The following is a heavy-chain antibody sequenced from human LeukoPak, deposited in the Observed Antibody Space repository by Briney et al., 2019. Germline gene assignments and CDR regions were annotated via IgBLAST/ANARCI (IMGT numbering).Heavy chain of an antibody. Sequence: PSETLSLTCAVSGGSISSGGYSWSWIRQPPGKGLEWIGYIYHSGSTYYNPSLKSRVTISVDRSKNQFSLKLSSVTAADTAVYYCARGRMTTVLDAFDIWGQGTMVTVSS. V-gene: IGHV4-30-2*01. CDR2: IYHSGST. CDR3: ARGRMTTVLDAFDI. CDR1: GGSISSGGYS. J-gene: IGHJ3*02. D-gene: IGHD4-17*01.